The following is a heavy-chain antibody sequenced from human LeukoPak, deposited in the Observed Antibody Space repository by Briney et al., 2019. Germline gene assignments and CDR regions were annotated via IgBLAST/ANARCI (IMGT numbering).Heavy chain of an antibody. CDR2: ISSSSSYI. CDR1: GFTFSSYS. D-gene: IGHD3-3*01. V-gene: IGHV3-21*01. Sequence: PGGSLRLSCAASGFTFSSYSMNWVRQAPGKGLEWVSSISSSSSYIYYADSVKGRFTISRDNAKNSLYLQMNSLRAEDTAVYYCARDLDDFWSGAHPETFDYWGQGTLVTVSS. CDR3: ARDLDDFWSGAHPETFDY. J-gene: IGHJ4*02.